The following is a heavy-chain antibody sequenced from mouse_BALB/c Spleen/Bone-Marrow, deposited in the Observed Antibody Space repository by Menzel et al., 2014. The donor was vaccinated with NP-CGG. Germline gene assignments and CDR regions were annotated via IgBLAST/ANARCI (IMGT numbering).Heavy chain of an antibody. CDR1: GFNIKDYY. Sequence: DVKLQESGAELVRSGASVKLSCTASGFNIKDYYMHWVKQRPEQGLEWIGWIDPENGDTEYAPKFQGKATMTADTSSNTAYLQLSSLTSEDSSVYYCNAGETCPFAYWGRGPLVTVSA. CDR3: NAGETCPFAY. J-gene: IGHJ3*01. V-gene: IGHV14-4*02. CDR2: IDPENGDT.